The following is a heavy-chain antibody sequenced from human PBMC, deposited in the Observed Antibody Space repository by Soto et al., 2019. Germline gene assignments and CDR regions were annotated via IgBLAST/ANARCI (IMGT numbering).Heavy chain of an antibody. CDR2: VYHSGNI. Sequence: SETLSLTCAVCGYSISRGYHWGWIRQLPGKGLEWVGNVYHSGNIRSNPSLKSRVTISADTSKNQFSLELKSVDVADKAVYYCARGNYYDFEGINGAFDVWGQGTMVT. CDR3: ARGNYYDFEGINGAFDV. J-gene: IGHJ3*01. CDR1: GYSISRGYH. V-gene: IGHV4-38-2*01. D-gene: IGHD3-22*01.